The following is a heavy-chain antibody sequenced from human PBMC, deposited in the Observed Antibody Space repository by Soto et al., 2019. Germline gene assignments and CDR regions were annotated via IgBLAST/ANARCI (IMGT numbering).Heavy chain of an antibody. V-gene: IGHV1-69*02. Sequence: QVHLVQSGAEVKKTGSSVKVSCKASGDTFNFYTINWLRQAPGQGLEWMGRFNPILDMSTYAHKFQGTATALADKSTRTAHIHLSSLRSHDTPTYFCATSYGSGSLPFDYWGQGPLVTVSS. CDR2: FNPILDMS. J-gene: IGHJ4*02. D-gene: IGHD3-10*01. CDR3: ATSYGSGSLPFDY. CDR1: GDTFNFYT.